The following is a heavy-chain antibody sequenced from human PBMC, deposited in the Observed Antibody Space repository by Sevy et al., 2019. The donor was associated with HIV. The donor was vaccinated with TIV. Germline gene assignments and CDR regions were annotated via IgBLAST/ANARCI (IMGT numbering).Heavy chain of an antibody. CDR3: AKDSGGIAARPSYFQH. CDR1: GFTFDDYA. D-gene: IGHD6-6*01. Sequence: GGSLRLSCAASGFTFDDYAMYWVRQAPGKGLEWVSLISWDGGSTYYADSVKGRFTISRDNSKNSLYLQMNSLRAEDTALYYCAKDSGGIAARPSYFQHWGQGTLVTVSS. V-gene: IGHV3-43D*04. J-gene: IGHJ1*01. CDR2: ISWDGGST.